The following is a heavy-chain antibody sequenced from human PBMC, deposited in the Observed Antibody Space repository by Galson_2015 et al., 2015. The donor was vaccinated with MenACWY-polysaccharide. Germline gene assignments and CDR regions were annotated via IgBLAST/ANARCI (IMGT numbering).Heavy chain of an antibody. V-gene: IGHV4-39*07. J-gene: IGHJ4*02. CDR2: VDYSGNS. D-gene: IGHD5-18*01. Sequence: LSLTCSVSGGSIRRTSHYWGWIRQPPGKGLEWTGTVDYSGNSYYNASLKSRITISIDTSRTQFSLKLTSVTAADTAVYYCVRAGRTDRGVVGYGWGLDYWGQGILVTVSS. CDR1: GGSIRRTSHY. CDR3: VRAGRTDRGVVGYGWGLDY.